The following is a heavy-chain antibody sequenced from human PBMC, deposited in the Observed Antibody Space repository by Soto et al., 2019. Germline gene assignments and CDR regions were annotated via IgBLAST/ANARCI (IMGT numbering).Heavy chain of an antibody. CDR1: GYTFASYG. Sequence: GASVKVPCKASGYTFASYGISWVRQAPGQGLEWMGWISAYNGNTNYAQKLQGRVTMTTDTSTSTAYMELRSLRSDDTAVYYCAREPYSSIWQPYNWFDPWGQATLVTVS. CDR2: ISAYNGNT. V-gene: IGHV1-18*01. J-gene: IGHJ5*02. D-gene: IGHD6-13*01. CDR3: AREPYSSIWQPYNWFDP.